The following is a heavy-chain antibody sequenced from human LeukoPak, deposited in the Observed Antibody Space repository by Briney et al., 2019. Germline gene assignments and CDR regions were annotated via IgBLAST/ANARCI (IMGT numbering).Heavy chain of an antibody. CDR2: ISTSSRYI. CDR1: GFTLSTFD. CDR3: ARADCSGSTCYLRHSWFDP. J-gene: IGHJ5*02. D-gene: IGHD2-2*01. V-gene: IGHV3-21*06. Sequence: KAGGSLRLSCAASGFTLSTFDMNWVRQAPGKWLEWVSSISTSSRYIYYRDSVKGRFTISRDDSKNSLYLQMNSLTVEDTAVYYCARADCSGSTCYLRHSWFDPWGQGTLVTVSS.